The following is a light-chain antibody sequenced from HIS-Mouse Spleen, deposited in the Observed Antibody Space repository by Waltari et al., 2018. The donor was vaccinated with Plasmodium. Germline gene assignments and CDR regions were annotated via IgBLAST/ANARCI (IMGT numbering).Light chain of an antibody. Sequence: QSALTQPRSVSGSPGQSVTIPCTGTSSDVGGYNYVSWYQQHPGKAPKLVIYDVNKRPSRVPMRFAGSKSGNTASLTFSGLQAEDEADYYCCSYAGSYTYVFGSGTKVTVL. V-gene: IGLV2-11*01. J-gene: IGLJ1*01. CDR1: SSDVGGYNY. CDR3: CSYAGSYTYV. CDR2: DVN.